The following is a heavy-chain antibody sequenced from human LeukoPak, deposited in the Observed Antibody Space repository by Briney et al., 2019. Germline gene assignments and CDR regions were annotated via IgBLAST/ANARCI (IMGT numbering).Heavy chain of an antibody. CDR1: GYSFTSYW. CDR3: ATERSSWYEY. D-gene: IGHD6-13*01. CDR2: IDPSDSYT. V-gene: IGHV5-10-1*01. J-gene: IGHJ4*02. Sequence: GESLKISCKGSGYSFTSYWISWVRQMPGKGLEWMGRIDPSDSYTNYSPSFQGHVTISADKSISTAYLQWSSLKASDTAMYYCATERSSWYEYWGQGALVTVSS.